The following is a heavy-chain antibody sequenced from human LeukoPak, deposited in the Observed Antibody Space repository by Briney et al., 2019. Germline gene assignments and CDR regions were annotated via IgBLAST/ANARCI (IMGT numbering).Heavy chain of an antibody. V-gene: IGHV4-59*01. CDR2: SHYSGTT. D-gene: IGHD6-19*01. J-gene: IGHJ4*02. Sequence: PSETLSLTCTVSGVSITSNYWSWIRQSPVKGLEWIGYSHYSGTTDCNPSLESRVTISVDTSKNEVSLKLNSVTAADTAVYYCSRGGWSMDYWGQGTLVTVSS. CDR1: GVSITSNY. CDR3: SRGGWSMDY.